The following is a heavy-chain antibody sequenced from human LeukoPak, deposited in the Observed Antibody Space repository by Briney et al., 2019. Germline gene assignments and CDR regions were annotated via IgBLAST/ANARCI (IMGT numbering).Heavy chain of an antibody. V-gene: IGHV5-51*01. CDR1: GYSFTNYW. CDR2: ISPGDSDT. CDR3: ARAGGRASGYYYSDY. D-gene: IGHD3-10*01. Sequence: GESLKISCEASGYSFTNYWLAWVRQMPGKGLEYMGIISPGDSDTRYSPSFQGHVTISADKSTSTAYLHWSSLKASDTAIYYCARAGGRASGYYYSDYWGQGTLVTVSS. J-gene: IGHJ4*02.